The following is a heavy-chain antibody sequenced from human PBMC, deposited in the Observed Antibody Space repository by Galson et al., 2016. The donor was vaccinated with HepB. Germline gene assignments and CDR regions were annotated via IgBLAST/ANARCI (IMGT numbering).Heavy chain of an antibody. CDR2: ITGRGDTT. CDR3: AKDPKDWLERSFDY. V-gene: IGHV3-23*01. Sequence: SLRLSCAASGFSFSTAGMSWVRQTPGRGLEWLSGITGRGDTTHYADSVRGRFTISRDNSKNTLYLYMNNLRIGDTAVYYCAKDPKDWLERSFDYWGQGTLVTISS. D-gene: IGHD3-9*01. J-gene: IGHJ4*02. CDR1: GFSFSTAG.